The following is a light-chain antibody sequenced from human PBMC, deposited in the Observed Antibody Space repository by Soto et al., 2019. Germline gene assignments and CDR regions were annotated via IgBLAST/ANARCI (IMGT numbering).Light chain of an antibody. CDR1: SSNIGSNT. Sequence: QSVLTQPPSASGTPGQGVTISCSGSSSNIGSNTVNWYQQLPGTAPKLLIYSNNQRPSGVPDRFSGSKSGTSASLAISGLQSEDEADYYCAAWDDSLSYVFGTGTKVTVL. J-gene: IGLJ1*01. V-gene: IGLV1-44*01. CDR3: AAWDDSLSYV. CDR2: SNN.